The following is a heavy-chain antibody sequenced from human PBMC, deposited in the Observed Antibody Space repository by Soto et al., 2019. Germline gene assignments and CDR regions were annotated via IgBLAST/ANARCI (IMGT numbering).Heavy chain of an antibody. D-gene: IGHD1-20*01. Sequence: GGSLRLSCAGSGFTFKTYTFHWGRQPPGKGLEWVAVISYDGSNKYYADSVKGRFTVSRDNSKSTLFLQMNSLTPEDTAVYCCARGSMYNWNQSPPDSWGQGTLVTVSS. J-gene: IGHJ4*02. CDR2: ISYDGSNK. CDR3: ARGSMYNWNQSPPDS. V-gene: IGHV3-30-3*01. CDR1: GFTFKTYT.